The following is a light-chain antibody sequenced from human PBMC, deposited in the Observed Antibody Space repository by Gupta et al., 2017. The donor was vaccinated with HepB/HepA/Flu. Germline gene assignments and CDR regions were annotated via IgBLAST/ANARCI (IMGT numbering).Light chain of an antibody. CDR2: NDN. CDR1: SSNIGNDN. J-gene: IGLJ1*01. V-gene: IGLV1-47*02. CDR3: VGWDDSLSGYV. Sequence: QPVLTQPPFASGTPGQRVTISCSGSSSNIGNDNAYWYQQLPGTAPKLLIYNDNQRPSGVPDRFSGSKSGTTASLAISGLRSEDEADYYCVGWDDSLSGYVFGAGTKVTVL.